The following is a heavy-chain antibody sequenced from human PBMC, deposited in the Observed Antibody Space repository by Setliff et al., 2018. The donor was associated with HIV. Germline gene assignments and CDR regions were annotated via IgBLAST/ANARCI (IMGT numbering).Heavy chain of an antibody. V-gene: IGHV1-46*01. D-gene: IGHD3-10*01. Sequence: GASVKVSCKASGYTFTSYYLHWVRQAPGQGLEWMGIINPSGGSTTYAQKFQGRVTMTRDTSASTVYMELSSLRSDDTAVYYCARVVDTSGGYWGSFYRYMDVWGKGTTVTVSS. CDR3: ARVVDTSGGYWGSFYRYMDV. J-gene: IGHJ6*03. CDR1: GYTFTSYY. CDR2: INPSGGST.